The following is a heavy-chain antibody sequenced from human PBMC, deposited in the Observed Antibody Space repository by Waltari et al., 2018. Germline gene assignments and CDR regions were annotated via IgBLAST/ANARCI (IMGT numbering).Heavy chain of an antibody. J-gene: IGHJ3*02. CDR2: VSAYNGNT. CDR3: ASGAMVRGVMVAFDI. V-gene: IGHV1-18*01. D-gene: IGHD3-10*01. Sequence: QVQLVQSGAEVKKPGASVKVSCKASGYTFTSYGISWVRQAPGQGLEWMGWVSAYNGNTNSDQVVQGRVTMTTETSTSTAYMELRSLRSEDTAVYYCASGAMVRGVMVAFDIWCQGTMVTVSS. CDR1: GYTFTSYG.